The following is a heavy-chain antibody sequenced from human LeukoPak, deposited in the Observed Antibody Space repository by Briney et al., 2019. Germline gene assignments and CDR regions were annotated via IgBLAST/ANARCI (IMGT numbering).Heavy chain of an antibody. CDR2: INSDGSRT. V-gene: IGHV3-74*01. Sequence: GGSLRLSCAASGFTFSRYWMQWARQPPGKGLVWVSRINSDGSRTSYADSVKGRFTISRDNAKNTLYLQMNSLRAEDTAVYYCARGNDGYPYYFDYWGQGTLVTVSS. CDR1: GFTFSRYW. CDR3: ARGNDGYPYYFDY. J-gene: IGHJ4*02. D-gene: IGHD5-18*01.